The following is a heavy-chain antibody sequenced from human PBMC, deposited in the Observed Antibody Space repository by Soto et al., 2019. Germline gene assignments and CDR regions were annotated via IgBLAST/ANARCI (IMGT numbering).Heavy chain of an antibody. V-gene: IGHV1-2*02. J-gene: IGHJ3*01. CDR2: INPNSGAT. CDR3: AKEIGTFDS. CDR1: GHTFTGDY. Sequence: ASVKVSCKTSGHTFTGDYLHWVRQAPGQGLEWMGWINPNSGATKFAQKFQGRVTMTWDTSISTAYMELSSLRSDDTAVYYCAKEIGTFDSWGQGTTVTV. D-gene: IGHD2-21*01.